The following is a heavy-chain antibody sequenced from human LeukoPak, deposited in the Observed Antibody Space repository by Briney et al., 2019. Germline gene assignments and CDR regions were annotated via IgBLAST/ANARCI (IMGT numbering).Heavy chain of an antibody. CDR2: LNPNSGGT. V-gene: IGHV1-2*02. Sequence: ASVKVSCKASGYTFTAYYIHWVRQAPGQGLEWMGWLNPNSGGTNSAQNFQGRVTMTRDTSISTAYMELSRLRSDDTAVYYCARGGYSSSSRRGGIDYWGQGTLVTVSS. CDR3: ARGGYSSSSRRGGIDY. D-gene: IGHD6-6*01. J-gene: IGHJ4*02. CDR1: GYTFTAYY.